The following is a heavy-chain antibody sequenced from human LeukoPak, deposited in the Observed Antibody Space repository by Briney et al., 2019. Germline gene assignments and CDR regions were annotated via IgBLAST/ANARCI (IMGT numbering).Heavy chain of an antibody. D-gene: IGHD3-10*01. V-gene: IGHV5-51*01. CDR2: IYPGDSDT. J-gene: IGHJ5*02. CDR1: GYSFTSHW. CDR3: ARQELLWFGGLNWFDP. Sequence: GESLKISCKGSGYSFTSHWIGWVRQMPGKGLEWMGIIYPGDSDTRYSPSFQGQVTISADKSISTAYLQWSSLKASDTAMYYCARQELLWFGGLNWFDPWGQGTLVTVSS.